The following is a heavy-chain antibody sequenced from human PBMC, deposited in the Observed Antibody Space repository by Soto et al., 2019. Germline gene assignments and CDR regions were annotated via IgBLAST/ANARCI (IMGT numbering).Heavy chain of an antibody. CDR3: AKETLKHYFDFES. J-gene: IGHJ4*02. CDR2: FSANGPT. CDR1: GFTFSDYA. Sequence: GGSLRLSCAASGFTFSDYAMTWVRQAPGKGLEWVSAFSANGPTFYADSVRGRFTISRDNSNNMLYLQMNSLRAEDTAVYYCAKETLKHYFDFESWGQGTLVTVSS. D-gene: IGHD3-9*01. V-gene: IGHV3-23*01.